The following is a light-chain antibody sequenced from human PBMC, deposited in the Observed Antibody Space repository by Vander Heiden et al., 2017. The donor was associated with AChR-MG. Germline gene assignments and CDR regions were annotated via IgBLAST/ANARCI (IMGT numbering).Light chain of an antibody. Sequence: DIQMPQSPSSLSASVGDRVTITCQASQDISNYLNWYQQKPGKAPKLLIYDASNLETGVPSRFSGSGSGTDFTFTISSLQPEDIATYYCQQDDNLPPVLTCGGGTKVEIK. CDR1: QDISNY. V-gene: IGKV1-33*01. J-gene: IGKJ4*01. CDR2: DAS. CDR3: QQDDNLPPVLT.